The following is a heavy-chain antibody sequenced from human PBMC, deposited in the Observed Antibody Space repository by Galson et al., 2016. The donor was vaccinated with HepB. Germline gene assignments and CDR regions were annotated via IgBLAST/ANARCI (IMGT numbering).Heavy chain of an antibody. CDR2: MKQDGTEK. J-gene: IGHJ4*02. CDR1: GFNFNVYW. V-gene: IGHV3-7*03. CDR3: AKGSILGATTPWTFDY. D-gene: IGHD1-26*01. Sequence: SLRLSCAASGFNFNVYWMSWVRQAPGEGLEWVANMKQDGTEKYYVDSVKGRFTISRDNSKNTVYLQMNSLRAEDTAVYYCAKGSILGATTPWTFDYWGQGTLVTVSS.